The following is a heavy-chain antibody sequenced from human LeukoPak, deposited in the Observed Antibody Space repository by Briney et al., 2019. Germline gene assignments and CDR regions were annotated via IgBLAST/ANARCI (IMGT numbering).Heavy chain of an antibody. J-gene: IGHJ4*02. Sequence: PGGSLRLSCAASGFTFSSYAMHWVRQAPGKGLEWVAVISYDGSNKYYADSVKGRFTISRDNSKNTLYLQMNSLRAGDTAVYYCAREARNYGPVDYWGQGTLVTVSS. D-gene: IGHD1-7*01. CDR2: ISYDGSNK. CDR1: GFTFSSYA. CDR3: AREARNYGPVDY. V-gene: IGHV3-30*01.